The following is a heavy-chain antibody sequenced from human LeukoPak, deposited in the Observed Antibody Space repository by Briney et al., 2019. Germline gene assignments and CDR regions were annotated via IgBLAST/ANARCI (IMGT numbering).Heavy chain of an antibody. D-gene: IGHD5-18*01. CDR1: GFTFSSYA. CDR2: ISSSGSTI. V-gene: IGHV3-48*04. CDR3: ARVRYSYGFSYYYYYMDV. Sequence: PGGSLRLSCAASGFTFSSYAMSWVRQAPGKGLEWVSYISSSGSTIYYADSVKGRFTISRDNAKNSLYLQMNSLRAEDTAVYYCARVRYSYGFSYYYYYMDVWGKGTTVTISS. J-gene: IGHJ6*03.